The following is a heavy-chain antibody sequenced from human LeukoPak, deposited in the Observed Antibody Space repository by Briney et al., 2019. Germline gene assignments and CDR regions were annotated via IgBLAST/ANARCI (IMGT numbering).Heavy chain of an antibody. V-gene: IGHV1-2*02. Sequence: GASVKVSCKASGYTFTGYHPHWVRQAPGQGLEWMGRIKPYSGDTNYAQKFQGRVSMTRDTSISTAYMELSSLTSDDTAVYYCARDLEGYYYGSGNYPQWGQGTLVTVSS. CDR2: IKPYSGDT. CDR1: GYTFTGYH. CDR3: ARDLEGYYYGSGNYPQ. D-gene: IGHD3-10*01. J-gene: IGHJ4*02.